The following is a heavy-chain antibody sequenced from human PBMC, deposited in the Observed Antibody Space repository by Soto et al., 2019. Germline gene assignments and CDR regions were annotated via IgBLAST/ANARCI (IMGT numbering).Heavy chain of an antibody. CDR3: TTDALRFLEWFSY. D-gene: IGHD3-3*01. Sequence: EVQLVESGGGLVKPGGSRRLSCVTSGFTLSKAWMSWVRQAPGKGLEWVGRIKGDSDGGTTDYAAPVKGRFTISRDDSKNTVYLPMNSLKTEDTAVYYCTTDALRFLEWFSYWGQGTLVTVSS. CDR2: IKGDSDGGTT. V-gene: IGHV3-15*01. CDR1: GFTLSKAW. J-gene: IGHJ4*02.